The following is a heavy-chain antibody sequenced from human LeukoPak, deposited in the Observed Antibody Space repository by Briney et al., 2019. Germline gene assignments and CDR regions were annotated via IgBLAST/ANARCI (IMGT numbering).Heavy chain of an antibody. J-gene: IGHJ6*02. D-gene: IGHD3-10*01. CDR1: GGTFSSYA. CDR2: IIPILGIA. V-gene: IGHV1-69*04. CDR3: AREPSDSDYYGSGSYSTTTYGMDV. Sequence: ASVKVSCKASGGTFSSYAISWVRQAPGQGLEWMGRIIPILGIANYAQKFQGRVTITADKSTSTAYMELSSLRSEDTAVYYCAREPSDSDYYGSGSYSTTTYGMDVWGQGTTVTVSS.